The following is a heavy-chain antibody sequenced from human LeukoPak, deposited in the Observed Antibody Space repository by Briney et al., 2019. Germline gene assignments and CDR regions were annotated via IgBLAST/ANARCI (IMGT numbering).Heavy chain of an antibody. V-gene: IGHV1-8*01. Sequence: ASVTVSCKASGYTFTSYDINWVRQATGQGLEWMGWMNPNSGNTGYAQKFQGRVTMTRNTSISTAYMELSSLRSEDTAVYYCARGGAVGATSDYWGQGTLVTVSS. J-gene: IGHJ4*02. CDR2: MNPNSGNT. CDR3: ARGGAVGATSDY. CDR1: GYTFTSYD. D-gene: IGHD1-26*01.